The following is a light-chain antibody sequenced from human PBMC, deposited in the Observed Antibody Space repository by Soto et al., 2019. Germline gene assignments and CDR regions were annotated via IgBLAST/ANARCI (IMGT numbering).Light chain of an antibody. CDR2: DTS. Sequence: EIVLTQSPGTLSLSVGERVTLSCRASQSVSSYLAWYQQTPGQAHRLIIYDTSNRATGTPDRFSGSGSGTDFTLTISRLEPEDFTVYYCQQYGSSPLTFGGGTTVEIK. V-gene: IGKV3-20*01. CDR3: QQYGSSPLT. CDR1: QSVSSY. J-gene: IGKJ4*01.